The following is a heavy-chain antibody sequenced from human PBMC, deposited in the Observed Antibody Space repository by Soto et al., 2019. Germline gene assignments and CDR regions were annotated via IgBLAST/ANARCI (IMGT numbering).Heavy chain of an antibody. CDR1: GYIFTTYG. D-gene: IGHD1-1*01. Sequence: QVHLVQSGAEVKKPGASVKVSCKGSGYIFTTYGITWVRQAPGQGLEWMGWISAHNGNTNYAQKQQGRVTVTRDTSTSTAYMELRNLRSDDTAVYYCARGRYGDYWGQGALVTVSS. J-gene: IGHJ4*02. CDR2: ISAHNGNT. V-gene: IGHV1-18*01. CDR3: ARGRYGDY.